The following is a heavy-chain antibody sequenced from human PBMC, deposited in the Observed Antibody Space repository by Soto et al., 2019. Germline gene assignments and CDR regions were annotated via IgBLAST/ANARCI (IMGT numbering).Heavy chain of an antibody. Sequence: QVQLVESGGGLVKPGGSLRLSCAASGFTFSDYYMSWIRQAPGKGLEWVSYISSGGSPIYYTDSVKGRFTISRDNAENSLYLQMNSLRAEDTAVYYCARDPRYCSGGNCYSAGKDHYYYYMDVWGKGNTVTVSS. V-gene: IGHV3-11*01. J-gene: IGHJ6*03. CDR3: ARDPRYCSGGNCYSAGKDHYYYYMDV. D-gene: IGHD2-15*01. CDR2: ISSGGSPI. CDR1: GFTFSDYY.